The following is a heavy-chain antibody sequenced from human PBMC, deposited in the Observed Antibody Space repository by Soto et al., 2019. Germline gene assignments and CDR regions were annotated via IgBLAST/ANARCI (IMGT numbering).Heavy chain of an antibody. Sequence: SETLSLTFTVSGGSISSGGYYWSWIRQHPGKGLELVGDIYYSGSTYYNPSLKSRVTISVDTSKNQFSLKLSSVTAADTAAYYCARDGGVRPVTIRDTAADYYYYGMYXWGQGTMFTVS. CDR1: GGSISSGGYY. J-gene: IGHJ6*02. CDR3: ARDGGVRPVTIRDTAADYYYYGMYX. V-gene: IGHV4-31*03. D-gene: IGHD4-4*01. CDR2: IYYSGST.